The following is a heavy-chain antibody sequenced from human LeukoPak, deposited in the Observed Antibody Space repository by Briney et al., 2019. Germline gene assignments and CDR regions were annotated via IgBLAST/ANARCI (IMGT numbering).Heavy chain of an antibody. CDR2: IKSKTDGGTT. V-gene: IGHV3-15*01. CDR1: GFTFGDYA. D-gene: IGHD3-22*01. CDR3: TTDITMIVVVITNFY. Sequence: GGSLRLSCTASGFTFGDYAMSWFRQAPGKGLEWVGRIKSKTDGGTTDYAAPVKGRFTISRDDSKNTLYLQMNSLKTEDTAVYYCTTDITMIVVVITNFYWGQGTLVTVSS. J-gene: IGHJ4*02.